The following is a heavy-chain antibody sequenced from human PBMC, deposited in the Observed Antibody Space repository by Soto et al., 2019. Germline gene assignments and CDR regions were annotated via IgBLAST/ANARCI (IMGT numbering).Heavy chain of an antibody. CDR3: AREAGGYSYGYYYYGMDV. Sequence: SETLSLTCTVSGGSVSSGSYYWSWIRQPPGKGLEWIGYIYYSGSTNYNPSLKSRVTISVDTSKNQFSLKLSSVTAADTAVYYCAREAGGYSYGYYYYGMDVWGQGTTVTVSS. J-gene: IGHJ6*02. V-gene: IGHV4-61*01. D-gene: IGHD5-18*01. CDR2: IYYSGST. CDR1: GGSVSSGSYY.